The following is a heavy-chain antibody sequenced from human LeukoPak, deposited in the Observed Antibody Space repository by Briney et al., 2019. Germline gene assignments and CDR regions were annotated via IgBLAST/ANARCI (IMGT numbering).Heavy chain of an antibody. Sequence: PSGTLSLTCAVSGGSIRNNNWWSWVRQPPGKGLEWIGETFHSGHTNYNPSLKSRVAISVDKSKNHFYLSLTSVTAADTAVYYCAKLDRRSNLFDPWGQGTLVTVS. D-gene: IGHD1-1*01. CDR2: TFHSGHT. CDR3: AKLDRRSNLFDP. CDR1: GGSIRNNNW. J-gene: IGHJ5*02. V-gene: IGHV4-4*02.